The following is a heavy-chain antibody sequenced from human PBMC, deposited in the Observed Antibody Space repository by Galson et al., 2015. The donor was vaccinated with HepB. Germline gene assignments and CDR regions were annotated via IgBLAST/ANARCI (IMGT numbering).Heavy chain of an antibody. CDR1: GGTFSRYA. V-gene: IGHV1-69*13. D-gene: IGHD3-22*01. Sequence: SVKVSCKASGGTFSRYAISWVRQAPGQGLEWMGGIIPIFGTANYAQKFQGRVTITADESTSTAYMELSSLRSEDTAVYYCARGSYYDSSGYYFYGWFDPWGQGTLVTVSS. J-gene: IGHJ5*02. CDR3: ARGSYYDSSGYYFYGWFDP. CDR2: IIPIFGTA.